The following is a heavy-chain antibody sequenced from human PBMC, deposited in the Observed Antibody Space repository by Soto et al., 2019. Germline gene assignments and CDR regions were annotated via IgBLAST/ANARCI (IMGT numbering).Heavy chain of an antibody. Sequence: SETLSLTCTVSGGSISSGGYYGSWIRQHPGKGLEWIGYIYYSGSTYYNPSLKSRVTISVDTSKNQFSLKLSSVTAADTAVYYCASGYSYGLAYFDYWGQGTLVTVSS. CDR2: IYYSGST. CDR3: ASGYSYGLAYFDY. V-gene: IGHV4-31*03. D-gene: IGHD5-18*01. CDR1: GGSISSGGYY. J-gene: IGHJ4*02.